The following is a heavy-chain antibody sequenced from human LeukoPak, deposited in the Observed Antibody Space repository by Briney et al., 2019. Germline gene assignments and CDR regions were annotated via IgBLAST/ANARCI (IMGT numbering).Heavy chain of an antibody. Sequence: KPGESLKISCKGSGYSFTSYWVAWVRQMPGKGLEWMGIIYPADSDTRYSPSFQGQVTISADKSISTAYLQWSSLKASDTAMYYCARQGTTAVTPNYNWGQGTLVTVSS. J-gene: IGHJ4*02. V-gene: IGHV5-51*01. CDR1: GYSFTSYW. CDR2: IYPADSDT. CDR3: ARQGTTAVTPNYN. D-gene: IGHD4-23*01.